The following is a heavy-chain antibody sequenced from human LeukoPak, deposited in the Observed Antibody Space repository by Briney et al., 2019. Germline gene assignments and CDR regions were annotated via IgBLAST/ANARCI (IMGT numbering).Heavy chain of an antibody. CDR1: GGSISSYY. Sequence: PSETLSLTCTVSGGSISSYYWSWIRQPPGKGLEWIGYIYYSGSTNYNPSLKSRVTISVDTSKNQFSLKLSSVTAEDTAVYYCARDSLRDRGPFDMWGQGTRVTVSS. V-gene: IGHV4-59*01. D-gene: IGHD1-14*01. J-gene: IGHJ3*02. CDR3: ARDSLRDRGPFDM. CDR2: IYYSGST.